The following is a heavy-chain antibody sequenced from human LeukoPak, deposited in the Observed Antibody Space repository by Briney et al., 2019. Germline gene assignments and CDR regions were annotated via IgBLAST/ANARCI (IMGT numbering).Heavy chain of an antibody. Sequence: GGSLRLSCAASGFTFSSYWMTWVRQAPGKGLKWVSTITTGDGNTYYADSVKGRFTVSRDDSKNTLYLQMNSLRAEDTAVYYCAKDGGLWVSAHWGDSWGRGTLVTVSS. CDR1: GFTFSSYW. D-gene: IGHD7-27*01. CDR3: AKDGGLWVSAHWGDS. J-gene: IGHJ4*02. CDR2: ITTGDGNT. V-gene: IGHV3-23*01.